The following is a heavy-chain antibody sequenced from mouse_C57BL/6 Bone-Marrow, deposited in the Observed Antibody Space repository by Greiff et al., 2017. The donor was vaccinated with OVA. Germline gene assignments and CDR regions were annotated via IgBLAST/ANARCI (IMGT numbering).Heavy chain of an antibody. CDR3: ARYTTVVAPRFDV. Sequence: LQESGAELARPGASVKLSCKASGYTFTSYGISWVKQRTGQGLEWIGEIYPRSGNTYYNEKFKGKATLTADKSSSTAYMELRSLTSEDSAVYFCARYTTVVAPRFDVWGTGTTVTVSS. J-gene: IGHJ1*03. CDR2: IYPRSGNT. CDR1: GYTFTSYG. V-gene: IGHV1-81*01. D-gene: IGHD1-1*01.